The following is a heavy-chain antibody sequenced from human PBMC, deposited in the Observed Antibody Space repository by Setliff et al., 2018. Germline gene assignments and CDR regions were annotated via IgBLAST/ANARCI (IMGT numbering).Heavy chain of an antibody. CDR1: GGSISSYS. Sequence: LSLTCTVSGGSISSYSWSWIRQAPGKGLEWIGYLYYSGNTNYNPSLKSRVTISGDTSQNYFSLKLTSVTEADTAVYYCARGPPGYYYYMNVWGQGTTVTVSS. V-gene: IGHV4-59*01. CDR3: ARGPPGYYYYMNV. J-gene: IGHJ6*03. CDR2: LYYSGNT.